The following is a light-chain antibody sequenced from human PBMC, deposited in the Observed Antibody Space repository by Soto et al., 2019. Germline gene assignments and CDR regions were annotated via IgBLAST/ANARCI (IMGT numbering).Light chain of an antibody. Sequence: IVLTQSPGTLSLSPGERGALSCRASQSVTGSYLAWYQQRPGQAPRLLIYGASSRATGIPDRFSGSGSRTDFTLTINRLEPEDFAVYYCQQYGSSPLTFGGGTKVDIK. V-gene: IGKV3-20*01. CDR2: GAS. CDR3: QQYGSSPLT. J-gene: IGKJ4*01. CDR1: QSVTGSY.